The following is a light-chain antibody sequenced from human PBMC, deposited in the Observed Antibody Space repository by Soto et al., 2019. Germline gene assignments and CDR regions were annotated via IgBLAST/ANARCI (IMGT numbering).Light chain of an antibody. CDR2: EVT. Sequence: QSALTQPASVSGSPGQSVTISCTGTSSDVGGYDYVSWYQQHPGKAPKFMIYEVTNRPSGVSHRFSGSKSGNTASLTISGLQAEDEADYYCSSYSGTNNYVFGTWPKVTVL. J-gene: IGLJ1*01. V-gene: IGLV2-14*01. CDR3: SSYSGTNNYV. CDR1: SSDVGGYDY.